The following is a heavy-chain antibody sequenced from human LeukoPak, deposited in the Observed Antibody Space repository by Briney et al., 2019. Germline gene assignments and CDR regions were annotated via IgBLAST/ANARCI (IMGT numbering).Heavy chain of an antibody. D-gene: IGHD3-10*01. CDR1: GGSISSYY. CDR3: ARGGAWFDP. V-gene: IGHV4-59*01. CDR2: IYYSGST. J-gene: IGHJ5*02. Sequence: SETLSLTCTVSGGSISSYYWSWIRQPPGKGLEWIGYIYYSGSTNYNPSLKSRVTISVDTSKNQFSLKLSSVTAADTAVYYCARGGAWFDPWGQGTLVTVSS.